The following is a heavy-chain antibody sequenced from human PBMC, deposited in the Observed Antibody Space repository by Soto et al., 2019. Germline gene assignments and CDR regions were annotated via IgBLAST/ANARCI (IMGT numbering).Heavy chain of an antibody. Sequence: GRSVRLYCTDSGFTCGDYTMSWFRQAPGKGLEWVGFIRSKAYGGTTEYAASVKGRFTISRDDSKSIAYLQMNSLKTEDTAVYYCTRDQVVAAAGIYYYYYYGMDVWGQGTTVTVSS. V-gene: IGHV3-49*03. D-gene: IGHD6-13*01. J-gene: IGHJ6*02. CDR3: TRDQVVAAAGIYYYYYYGMDV. CDR1: GFTCGDYT. CDR2: IRSKAYGGTT.